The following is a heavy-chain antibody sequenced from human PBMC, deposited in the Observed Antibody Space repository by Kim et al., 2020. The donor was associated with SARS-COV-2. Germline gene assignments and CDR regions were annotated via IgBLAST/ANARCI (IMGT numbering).Heavy chain of an antibody. J-gene: IGHJ4*02. D-gene: IGHD2-15*01. CDR1: GGSITGSSW. CDR2: NDHSGSS. V-gene: IGHV4-4*02. CDR3: AGGMVVLSLEY. Sequence: SETLSLTCAVSGGSITGSSWWCWVRQPPGKGREWRGENDHSGSSNYNPPLKSRATLSVDKTENEFSLMLTSVTAAAKAVYYCAGGMVVLSLEYWGQGPLVTVSS.